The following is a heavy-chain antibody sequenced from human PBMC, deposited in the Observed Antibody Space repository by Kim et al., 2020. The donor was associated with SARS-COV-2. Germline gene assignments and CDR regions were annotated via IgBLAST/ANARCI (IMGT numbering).Heavy chain of an antibody. CDR3: ARAGRPDPVVPAATRRPWFDP. Sequence: GGSLRLSCAASGFTFSSYSMNWVRQAPGKGLEWVSSISSSSSYIYYADSVKGRFTISRDNAKNSLYLQMNSLRAEDTAVYYCARAGRPDPVVPAATRRPWFDPWGQGTLVTVSS. D-gene: IGHD2-2*01. CDR2: ISSSSSYI. J-gene: IGHJ5*02. V-gene: IGHV3-21*01. CDR1: GFTFSSYS.